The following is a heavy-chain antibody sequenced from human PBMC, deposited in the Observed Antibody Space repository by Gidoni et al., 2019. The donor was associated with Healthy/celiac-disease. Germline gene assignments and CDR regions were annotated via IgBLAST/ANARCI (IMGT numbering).Heavy chain of an antibody. V-gene: IGHV3-74*01. D-gene: IGHD2-15*01. CDR2: INTNGSSK. J-gene: IGHJ4*02. CDR1: GFLFSSYW. CDR3: ARGRSCSGGSCHFDF. Sequence: EVQLVESGGGLVQPVGSLRLPCAAFGFLFSSYWMHWVRQAPGKGLVWVSDINTNGSSKSYADSVKGRFTISGDNAKNTLYLQRNSLRAEDTAVYYCARGRSCSGGSCHFDFWGQGTLVTVSS.